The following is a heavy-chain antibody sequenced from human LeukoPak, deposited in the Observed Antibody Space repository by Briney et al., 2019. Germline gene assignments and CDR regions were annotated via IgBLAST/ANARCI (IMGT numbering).Heavy chain of an antibody. D-gene: IGHD6-19*01. CDR1: GGSISSYY. J-gene: IGHJ6*02. CDR3: ARARIAVAGTEYYYYYGMDV. V-gene: IGHV4-59*01. Sequence: SETLSLTCSVSGGSISSYYWSWIRQPPGKGLEWIGYIYYSGSTNYNPSLKSRVTISVDTSKNQFSLKLSSVTAADTAVYYCARARIAVAGTEYYYYYGMDVWGQGTTVTVSS. CDR2: IYYSGST.